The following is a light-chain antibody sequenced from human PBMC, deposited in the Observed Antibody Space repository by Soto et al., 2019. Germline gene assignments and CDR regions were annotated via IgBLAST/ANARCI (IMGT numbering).Light chain of an antibody. CDR2: GAS. CDR1: QSVSSSY. CDR3: QQYGSPWT. Sequence: EIVLTQSPGTLSLCPGERATLSCRASQSVSSSYLAWYQQKPGQAPRLLIYGASSRATGIPDRFSGSGSGTTFTLTISRLEPEDFAVYYCQQYGSPWTFGQGTKVEIK. V-gene: IGKV3-20*01. J-gene: IGKJ1*01.